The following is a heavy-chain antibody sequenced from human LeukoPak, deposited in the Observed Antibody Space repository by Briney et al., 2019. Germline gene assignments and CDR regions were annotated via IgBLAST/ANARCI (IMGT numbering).Heavy chain of an antibody. J-gene: IGHJ4*02. CDR3: AKDLYGSGDY. V-gene: IGHV3-9*01. D-gene: IGHD3-10*01. Sequence: GGSLRLSCAASGFTFDDYAMPWVRQAPGRGLEWVSGITWNSGSLGYADSVKGRFTISRDNAKNSLYLQMNSLRAEDTALYYCAKDLYGSGDYWGQGTLVTVSS. CDR1: GFTFDDYA. CDR2: ITWNSGSL.